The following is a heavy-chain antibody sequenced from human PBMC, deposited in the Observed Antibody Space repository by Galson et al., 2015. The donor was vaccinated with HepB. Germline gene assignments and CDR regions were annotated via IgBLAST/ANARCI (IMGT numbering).Heavy chain of an antibody. CDR2: IYPGDSDT. D-gene: IGHD3-10*01. V-gene: IGHV5-51*01. Sequence: QSGAEVKKPGESLKISCKGSGYSFTSYWIGWVRQMPGKGLEWMGIIYPGDSDTRYSPSFQGHVTISADKSISTAYLQWSSLKASDTAMYYCARFLSIRGVIPGGWFDPWGQGTLVTVSS. J-gene: IGHJ5*02. CDR3: ARFLSIRGVIPGGWFDP. CDR1: GYSFTSYW.